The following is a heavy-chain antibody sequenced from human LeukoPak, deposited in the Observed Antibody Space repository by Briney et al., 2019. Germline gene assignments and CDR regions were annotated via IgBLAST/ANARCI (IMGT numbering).Heavy chain of an antibody. CDR1: GFIFNTYG. D-gene: IGHD1-1*01. CDR3: ARGIYWSLDS. CDR2: FSGGDGHT. Sequence: GGSLTLSCAISGFIFNTYGMNWVRQTPGKGLEWISTFSGGDGHTFYAASVKGRFTISRDSSTNTVSLQMSSLRVEDTAVYYCARGIYWSLDSWGQGTLVTVSS. J-gene: IGHJ4*02. V-gene: IGHV3-23*01.